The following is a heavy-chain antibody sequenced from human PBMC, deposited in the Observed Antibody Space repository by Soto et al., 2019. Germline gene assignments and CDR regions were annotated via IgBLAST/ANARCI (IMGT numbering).Heavy chain of an antibody. CDR1: GYSFGAYW. CDR3: AGGGISGSQTDY. Sequence: GESLKISWDGSGYSFGAYWSDWVRPMPGKGLEWRGIICPVDSDPRYRTSFQGQVTISAHTPINTAYLQSRSLKASDTAMYFCAGGGISGSQTDYWGTGTQVTVSS. CDR2: ICPVDSDP. J-gene: IGHJ4*02. D-gene: IGHD1-20*01. V-gene: IGHV5-51*04.